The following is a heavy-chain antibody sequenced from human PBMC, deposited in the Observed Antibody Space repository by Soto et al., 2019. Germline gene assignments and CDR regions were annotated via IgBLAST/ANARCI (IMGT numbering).Heavy chain of an antibody. D-gene: IGHD6-6*01. CDR3: ARDGSSSSFDY. CDR1: GFTFSSYA. V-gene: IGHV3-30-3*01. J-gene: IGHJ4*02. Sequence: QVQLVESGGGVVQPGRSLRLSCAASGFTFSSYAMHWVRQAPGKGLEWVAVISYDGSNKYYADSVKGRFTISRDNSKNTLYLQMNSLRAEETAVYYCARDGSSSSFDYWGQGTLVTVSS. CDR2: ISYDGSNK.